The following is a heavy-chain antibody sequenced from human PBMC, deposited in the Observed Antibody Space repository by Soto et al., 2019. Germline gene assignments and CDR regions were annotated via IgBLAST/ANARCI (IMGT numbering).Heavy chain of an antibody. CDR3: ARVERGTATTVVDAFDI. D-gene: IGHD1-1*01. CDR2: MSHSGGT. CDR1: GGFVSSGSYY. V-gene: IGHV4-61*01. J-gene: IGHJ3*02. Sequence: SETLSLTCAVNGGFVSSGSYYWSWIRQPPGKGLEWIGEMSHSGGTHFNPSLKSRVTISVDTSKNQFSLKMSSVTAADTALYYCARVERGTATTVVDAFDIWGPGTMVTVSS.